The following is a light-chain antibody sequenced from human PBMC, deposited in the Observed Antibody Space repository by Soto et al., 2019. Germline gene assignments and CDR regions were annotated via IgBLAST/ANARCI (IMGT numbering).Light chain of an antibody. Sequence: QSALAQPASVSGSPGQSITISCTGTSSDIGNFRLVSWYQQHPGKVPKVVMFGVNERPSWVSNRLSGSRSGKTASLTISGLQTEDEADYYCCSYADNNTYVFGSGTKVTVL. V-gene: IGLV2-23*02. CDR3: CSYADNNTYV. CDR2: GVN. CDR1: SSDIGNFRL. J-gene: IGLJ1*01.